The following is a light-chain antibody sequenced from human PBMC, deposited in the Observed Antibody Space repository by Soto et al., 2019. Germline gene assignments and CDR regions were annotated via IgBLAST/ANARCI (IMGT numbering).Light chain of an antibody. CDR3: QQYSSAHLT. CDR2: DAS. CDR1: QSVSSY. J-gene: IGKJ1*01. Sequence: EIVLTHSPATLSLSPGERATLSCRASQSVSSYLAWYQQKPGQAPRILIYDASKRATGIPDRFSGSGSGTDFTLTISRLEPEDFAVYYCQQYSSAHLTFGQGTKVDI. V-gene: IGKV3-11*01.